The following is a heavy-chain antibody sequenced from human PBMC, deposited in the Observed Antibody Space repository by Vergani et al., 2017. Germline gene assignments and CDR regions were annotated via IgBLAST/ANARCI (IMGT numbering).Heavy chain of an antibody. V-gene: IGHV3-30-3*01. D-gene: IGHD6-13*01. J-gene: IGHJ4*02. Sequence: QVQLVESGGGVVQPGRSLRLSCAASGFTFSSYAMHWVRQAPGKGLEWVAVISYDGSNKYYADSVKGRFTISRDNSKNTLYLQMNSLRAEDTAVYYCAREWEQQLSNWGQGTLVTVSS. CDR2: ISYDGSNK. CDR1: GFTFSSYA. CDR3: AREWEQQLSN.